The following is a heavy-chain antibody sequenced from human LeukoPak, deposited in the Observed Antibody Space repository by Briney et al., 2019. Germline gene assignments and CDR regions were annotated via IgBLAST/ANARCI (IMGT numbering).Heavy chain of an antibody. CDR2: INSDGSMT. CDR1: GFTFSSYS. D-gene: IGHD3-22*01. CDR3: ARVGSTDSPHAFDI. Sequence: PGGSLRLTCAASGFTFSSYSMNWVRQAPGKGLVWVSGINSDGSMTRYAESVKGRFTISRDNAKNTLYLQMNSLRAEDTAVYYYARVGSTDSPHAFDIWGQGTTVTVSS. V-gene: IGHV3-74*01. J-gene: IGHJ3*02.